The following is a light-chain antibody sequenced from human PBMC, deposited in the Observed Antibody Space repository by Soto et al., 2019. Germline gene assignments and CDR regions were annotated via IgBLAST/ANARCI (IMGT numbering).Light chain of an antibody. Sequence: QLVLTQPPSASGTPGHRVTISCSGSSSNIGSNTVNWYQQLPGTAPKLLIYYNDQRPSGVPDRFSGSKSGTSASLAISGLQSEDEADYYCAAWDDSLKGPVFGGGTKLTVL. J-gene: IGLJ3*02. V-gene: IGLV1-44*01. CDR1: SSNIGSNT. CDR3: AAWDDSLKGPV. CDR2: YND.